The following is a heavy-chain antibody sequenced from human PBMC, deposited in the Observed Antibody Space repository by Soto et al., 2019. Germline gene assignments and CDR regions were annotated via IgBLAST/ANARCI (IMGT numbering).Heavy chain of an antibody. Sequence: EVQVVESGGGLVQPGGSLRLSCAASGFIFSDHYVDWVRQAPGRGLEWVGRITKKAHVSSTEYAASVKGRFTISRDESTNSLFLQMNSLKTDDTAVYYCTRVGGSYYETGGFYAEYWGRGTLVTVSS. CDR1: GFIFSDHY. CDR2: ITKKAHVSST. J-gene: IGHJ4*02. D-gene: IGHD3-22*01. V-gene: IGHV3-72*01. CDR3: TRVGGSYYETGGFYAEY.